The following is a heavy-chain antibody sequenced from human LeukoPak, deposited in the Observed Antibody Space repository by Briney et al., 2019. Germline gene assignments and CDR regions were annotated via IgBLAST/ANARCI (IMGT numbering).Heavy chain of an antibody. V-gene: IGHV3-23*01. J-gene: IGHJ4*02. D-gene: IGHD6-19*01. Sequence: GSLRLSCAASGFIFSSYAMSWVRQAPGKGLEWVSVISGSGGTTYYTDSVKGRFTISRDNSKNTLYLQINSLRAEDTAVYYCSPLGSGVDYWGQGTLVTVSS. CDR1: GFIFSSYA. CDR2: ISGSGGTT. CDR3: SPLGSGVDY.